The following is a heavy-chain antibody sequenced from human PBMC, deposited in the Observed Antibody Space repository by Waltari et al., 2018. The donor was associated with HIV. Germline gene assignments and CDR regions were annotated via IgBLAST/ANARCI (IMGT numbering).Heavy chain of an antibody. V-gene: IGHV1-3*01. CDR3: ARESYGSGSYSAFDY. D-gene: IGHD3-10*01. CDR2: INAGNGNT. J-gene: IGHJ4*02. Sequence: QVQLVQSGAEVKKPGASVKVSCTASGYTFTSYAMHWVRQAPGQRLEWMGWINAGNGNTKYSQKFQGRVTITRDTSASTAYMELSSLRSEDTAVYYCARESYGSGSYSAFDYWGQGTLVTVSS. CDR1: GYTFTSYA.